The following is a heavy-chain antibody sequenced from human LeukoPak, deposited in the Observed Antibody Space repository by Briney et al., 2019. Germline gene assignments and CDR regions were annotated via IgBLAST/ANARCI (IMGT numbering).Heavy chain of an antibody. V-gene: IGHV3-48*03. J-gene: IGHJ4*02. CDR2: ISSSGRTI. Sequence: PGGALRLSCAGSGFTFDDYAIHWVRQAPGKGLECISYISSSGRTIYYTDSLKGRFTATRDNATNSLYLRMNNMRAADTAVYYCARGENYFDYWGQGTLVTVSS. CDR1: GFTFDDYA. CDR3: ARGENYFDY.